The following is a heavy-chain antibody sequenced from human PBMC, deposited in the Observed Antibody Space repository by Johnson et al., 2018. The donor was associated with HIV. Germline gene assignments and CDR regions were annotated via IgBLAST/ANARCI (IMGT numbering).Heavy chain of an antibody. CDR1: GFTVSSNY. Sequence: VQLVESGGGVVQPGRSLRLSCAASGFTVSSNYMSWVRQAPGKGLEWVSVIYSGGSTYYADSVKGRFTISRDNSKNTLYLQMNSLRAEDTAVYYCAREGGYSSSWYGGYGREDAFDIWGQGTMVTVSS. D-gene: IGHD6-13*01. J-gene: IGHJ3*02. CDR2: IYSGGST. CDR3: AREGGYSSSWYGGYGREDAFDI. V-gene: IGHV3-66*01.